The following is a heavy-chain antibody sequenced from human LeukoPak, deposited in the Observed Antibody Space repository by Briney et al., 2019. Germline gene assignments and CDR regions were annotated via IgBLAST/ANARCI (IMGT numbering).Heavy chain of an antibody. Sequence: PSETLSLTCTVSGGSISSGGYYWSWIRQHPGKGLEWIGYIYYSGSTYYNPSLKSRVTISVDTSKNQFSLKLSSVTAADTAVYYYARDRRELELGEDYYYYGMDVWGQGTTVTVSS. CDR3: ARDRRELELGEDYYYYGMDV. CDR1: GGSISSGGYY. V-gene: IGHV4-31*03. D-gene: IGHD1-7*01. CDR2: IYYSGST. J-gene: IGHJ6*02.